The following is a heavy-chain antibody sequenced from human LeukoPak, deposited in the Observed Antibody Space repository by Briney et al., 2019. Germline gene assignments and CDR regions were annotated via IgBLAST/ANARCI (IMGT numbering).Heavy chain of an antibody. V-gene: IGHV3-9*01. Sequence: GGSLRLSCAASGFTFSSYAMSWVRQAPGKGLEWVSDISWNSGSIGYADSVKGRFTISRDNAKNSLYLQMNSLRAEDTALYYCAKDGSVRGYYDHYFDYWGQGTLVTVSS. D-gene: IGHD3-22*01. CDR2: ISWNSGSI. J-gene: IGHJ4*02. CDR3: AKDGSVRGYYDHYFDY. CDR1: GFTFSSYA.